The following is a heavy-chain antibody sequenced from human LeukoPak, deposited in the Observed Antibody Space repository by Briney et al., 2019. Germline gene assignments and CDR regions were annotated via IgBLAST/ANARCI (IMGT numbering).Heavy chain of an antibody. V-gene: IGHV4-4*07. Sequence: SETLSLTCTVSGGSISSYYWSWIRQPAGKGLEWIGRIYTRGSTNYNPSLKSRVTMSVDTSKNQFSLKLSSVTAADTAVYYCARVYPSSSSGYPFDYWGQGTLVTVSS. CDR3: ARVYPSSSSGYPFDY. CDR1: GGSISSYY. J-gene: IGHJ4*02. CDR2: IYTRGST. D-gene: IGHD6-6*01.